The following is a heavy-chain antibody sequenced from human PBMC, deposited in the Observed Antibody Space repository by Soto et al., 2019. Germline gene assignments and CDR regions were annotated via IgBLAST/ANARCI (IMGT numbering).Heavy chain of an antibody. V-gene: IGHV1-8*02. Sequence: GASVKVSCKASGYTFTTYDINCVRQAPGQGLEWMGWMSPHSGNTGYAQKFQGRVTMTRDTSISTAYMELSSLRSEDTAVYYCARSPPEHYFDYWGQGTLVTVSS. CDR2: MSPHSGNT. CDR1: GYTFTTYD. J-gene: IGHJ4*02. CDR3: ARSPPEHYFDY.